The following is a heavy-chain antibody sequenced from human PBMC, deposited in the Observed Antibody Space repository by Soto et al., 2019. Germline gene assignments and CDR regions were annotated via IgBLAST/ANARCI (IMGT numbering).Heavy chain of an antibody. V-gene: IGHV4-34*01. J-gene: IGHJ4*02. CDR3: AIGPRMWLAGGGY. D-gene: IGHD6-19*01. CDR1: GGSFSGYY. CDR2: INHSGIT. Sequence: SETLSLTCAVYGGSFSGYYWSWIRQPPGKGLEWLGEINHSGITDYNPSLKSRITISIDTSKKQFSLKLNSVTAADTAVYYCAIGPRMWLAGGGYWGQGTQVTV.